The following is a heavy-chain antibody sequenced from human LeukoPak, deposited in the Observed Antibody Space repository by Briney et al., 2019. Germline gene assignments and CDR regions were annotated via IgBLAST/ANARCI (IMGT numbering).Heavy chain of an antibody. CDR1: GFTFSSYS. Sequence: PGGSLRLSCAASGFTFSSYSMNWVRQAPGKGLEWVSSISSSSSYIYYADSVKGRFTISRDNAKNSLYLQMNSLRAEDTAVYYCARESNLVGAVNYWGQGTLVTVSS. D-gene: IGHD1-26*01. V-gene: IGHV3-21*01. J-gene: IGHJ4*02. CDR2: ISSSSSYI. CDR3: ARESNLVGAVNY.